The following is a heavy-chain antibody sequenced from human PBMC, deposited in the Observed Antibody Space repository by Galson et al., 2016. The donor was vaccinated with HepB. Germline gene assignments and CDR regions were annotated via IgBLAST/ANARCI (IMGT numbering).Heavy chain of an antibody. CDR3: ARGRRDIAAAYYFYGMDV. CDR2: INWNGGKT. Sequence: SLRLSCAASGFTFDDYGMSWVRQAPGKGLEWVAGINWNGGKTGYADSVKGRFTISRDNARNSLYLQMNSLRAEDTALYYCARGRRDIAAAYYFYGMDVWGKGTTVTVSS. J-gene: IGHJ6*04. CDR1: GFTFDDYG. V-gene: IGHV3-20*04. D-gene: IGHD6-13*01.